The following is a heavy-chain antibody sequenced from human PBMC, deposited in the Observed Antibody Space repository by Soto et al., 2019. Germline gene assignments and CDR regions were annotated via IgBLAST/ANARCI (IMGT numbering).Heavy chain of an antibody. V-gene: IGHV3-21*01. Sequence: GGSLRLSCAASGFTFSSYSMNWVRQAPGKGLEWVSSISSSSSYIYYADSVKGRFTISRDNAKNSLYLQMNSLRAEGTAVYYCAIHEAGHPIDYWGQGTLVTVSS. CDR1: GFTFSSYS. J-gene: IGHJ4*02. CDR2: ISSSSSYI. D-gene: IGHD6-19*01. CDR3: AIHEAGHPIDY.